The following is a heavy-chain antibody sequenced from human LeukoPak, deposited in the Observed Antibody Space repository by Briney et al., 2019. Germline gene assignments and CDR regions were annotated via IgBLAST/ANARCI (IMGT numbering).Heavy chain of an antibody. D-gene: IGHD5-24*01. V-gene: IGHV1-69*05. CDR1: GGTFSSYA. J-gene: IGHJ4*02. Sequence: ASVKVSCKASGGTFSSYAISWLRQAPGQGLEWMGRIIPIFGTANYAQKFQGRATITTDESTSTAYMELSSLRSEDTAVYYCARTTMGRDGYNPREDLDYWGQGTLSPSPQ. CDR2: IIPIFGTA. CDR3: ARTTMGRDGYNPREDLDY.